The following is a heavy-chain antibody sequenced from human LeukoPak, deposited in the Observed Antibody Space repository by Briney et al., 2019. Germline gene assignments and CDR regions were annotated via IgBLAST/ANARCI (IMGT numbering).Heavy chain of an antibody. CDR1: GFTFSSYG. Sequence: GGSLRLSCEASGFTFSSYGMHWVRQAPGKGLEWVAVIWYDGSNKYYGDSVKGRFTISRDNAKNSLFLQMSSLRVEDTAVYYCTRGGFYDLAVWGQGTTVTVSS. V-gene: IGHV3-33*01. J-gene: IGHJ6*02. CDR3: TRGGFYDLAV. CDR2: IWYDGSNK.